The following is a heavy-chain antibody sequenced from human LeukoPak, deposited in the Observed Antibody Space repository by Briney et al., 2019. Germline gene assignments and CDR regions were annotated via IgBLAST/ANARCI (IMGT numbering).Heavy chain of an antibody. CDR1: GFTFSSYG. CDR3: ARALVVTDAFDI. CDR2: IWYDGSNK. V-gene: IGHV3-33*01. J-gene: IGHJ3*02. D-gene: IGHD2-21*02. Sequence: PGGSLRLSCAASGFTFSSYGMHWVRQAPGKGLEWVAVIWYDGSNKYYADSVKGRFTISRDNSKNTLYLQMNSLRAEDTAVYYCARALVVTDAFDIWGQGTMVTVSS.